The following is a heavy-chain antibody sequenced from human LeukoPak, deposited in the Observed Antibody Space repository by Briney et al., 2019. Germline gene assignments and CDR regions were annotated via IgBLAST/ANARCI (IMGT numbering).Heavy chain of an antibody. D-gene: IGHD6-13*01. Sequence: PGRSLRLSCAASGFTFSSYGMHWVRQVPGKGLEWVAVISYDGSNKYYADSVKGRFTISRDNSKNTLYLQMNSLRAEDTAVYYCAKAVRSSWYVNWGQGTLVTVSS. CDR2: ISYDGSNK. J-gene: IGHJ4*02. CDR3: AKAVRSSWYVN. CDR1: GFTFSSYG. V-gene: IGHV3-30*18.